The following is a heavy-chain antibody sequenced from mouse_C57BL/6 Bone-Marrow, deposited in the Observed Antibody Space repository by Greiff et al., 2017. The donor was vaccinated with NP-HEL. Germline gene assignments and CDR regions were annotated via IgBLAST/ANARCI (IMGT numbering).Heavy chain of an antibody. Sequence: EVMLVESGGGLVQPGGSLKLSCAASGFTFSDYGMAWVRQAPRKGPEWVAFISNLAYSIYYADTVTGRFTISRENAKNTLYLEMSSLRSEDTAMYYCARRQLRLRTYAMDYWGQGTSVTVSS. CDR2: ISNLAYSI. V-gene: IGHV5-15*04. CDR3: ARRQLRLRTYAMDY. CDR1: GFTFSDYG. D-gene: IGHD3-2*02. J-gene: IGHJ4*01.